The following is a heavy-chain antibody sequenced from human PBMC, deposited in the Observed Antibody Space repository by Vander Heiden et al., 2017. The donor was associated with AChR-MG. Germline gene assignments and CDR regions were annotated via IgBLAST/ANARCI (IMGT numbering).Heavy chain of an antibody. CDR2: IRNKAQIDTT. CDR1: GFTSRDHH. V-gene: IGHV3-72*01. CDR3: ARSTLGTVLDY. D-gene: IGHD1-1*01. Sequence: EVQLVASGGGLVQLGGSLTPSCAAPGFTSRDHHMDWVRQAPGKGLEWVGRIRNKAQIDTTEYAASVKGRFTVSRDDSKNSLFLQMNSLQIEDTAVYYCARSTLGTVLDYWGQGTLVTVS. J-gene: IGHJ4*02.